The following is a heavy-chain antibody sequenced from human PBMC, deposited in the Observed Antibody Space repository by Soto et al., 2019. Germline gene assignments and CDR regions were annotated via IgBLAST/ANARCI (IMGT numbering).Heavy chain of an antibody. CDR3: ATDNGVLVVVYGMDV. Sequence: QVQLVESGGGVVQPGRSLRLSCAASGFTFRSYGMHWVRQAPGKGLEWVAVISYDGSNKYYADSVKGRFTISRDNSKNTLYLQMNSLRAEDTAVYYCATDNGVLVVVYGMDVWGQGTTVTVSS. V-gene: IGHV3-30*03. D-gene: IGHD2-15*01. J-gene: IGHJ6*02. CDR2: ISYDGSNK. CDR1: GFTFRSYG.